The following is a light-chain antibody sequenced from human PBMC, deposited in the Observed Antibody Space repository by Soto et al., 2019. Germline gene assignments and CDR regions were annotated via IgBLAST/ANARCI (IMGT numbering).Light chain of an antibody. J-gene: IGLJ1*01. Sequence: QSLLTQPAFLSGSPGQSITISCTGTSSVVGSYNLVSWYQQHPGKAPKLMIYEVSKRPSEVSNRFSGSKSGNTASLTISGLQAEDEADYYCCSYAGSSTYVFGTGTKVTVL. V-gene: IGLV2-23*02. CDR3: CSYAGSSTYV. CDR1: SSVVGSYNL. CDR2: EVS.